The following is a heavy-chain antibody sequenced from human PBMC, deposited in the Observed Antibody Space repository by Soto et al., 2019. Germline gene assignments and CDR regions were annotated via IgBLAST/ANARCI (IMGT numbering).Heavy chain of an antibody. CDR3: ARAIETAMDPCDY. J-gene: IGHJ4*02. CDR1: GFSFTTYA. CDR2: ISDDGSIK. D-gene: IGHD5-18*01. Sequence: WSLRLSCAASGFSFTTYAMHWVRQAPGKGLEWVAVISDDGSIKYYADSVKGRFTISRDNSKNTFYLQMNSLRGDDTALYYCARAIETAMDPCDYWGQGALVTVSS. V-gene: IGHV3-30-3*01.